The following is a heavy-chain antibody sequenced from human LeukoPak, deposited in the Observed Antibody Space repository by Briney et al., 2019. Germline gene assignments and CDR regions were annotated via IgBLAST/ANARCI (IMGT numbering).Heavy chain of an antibody. CDR2: ISGSGGST. CDR1: GFTFSSYT. J-gene: IGHJ6*02. Sequence: GGSLRLSCAASGFTFSSYTMSWVRQAPGKGLEWVSAISGSGGSTYYADSVKGRFTISRDNSKNTLYLQMNSLRAEDTAVYYCAKDSGSRYGMDVWGQGTTVTVSS. V-gene: IGHV3-23*01. CDR3: AKDSGSRYGMDV.